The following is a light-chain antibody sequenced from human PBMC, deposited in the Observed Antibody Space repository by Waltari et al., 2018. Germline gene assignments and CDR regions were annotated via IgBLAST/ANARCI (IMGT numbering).Light chain of an antibody. V-gene: IGKV3-11*01. Sequence: EIELTQSPATLSLSPGERATLSCRASQSVSTSLAWYQQKPGQAPRLLIHDASNRATGTPARFSGSGSGTDFTLTIRSLEPEDFAVYYCQQHGKWPLSFGGGTKVEI. J-gene: IGKJ4*01. CDR3: QQHGKWPLS. CDR1: QSVSTS. CDR2: DAS.